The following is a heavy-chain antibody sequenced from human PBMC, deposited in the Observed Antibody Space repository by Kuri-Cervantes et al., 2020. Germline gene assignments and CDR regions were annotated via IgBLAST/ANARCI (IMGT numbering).Heavy chain of an antibody. D-gene: IGHD4-23*01. Sequence: GGSLTLSCAASGFTFSSYSMNWVRQAPGKGLEWVSSISSSSSYIYYADSVKGRFTISRDNAKNSLYLQMNSLRAEDTAVYYCARVVWYGGNSAACDYWGQGTLVTVSS. CDR3: ARVVWYGGNSAACDY. V-gene: IGHV3-21*01. J-gene: IGHJ4*02. CDR2: ISSSSSYI. CDR1: GFTFSSYS.